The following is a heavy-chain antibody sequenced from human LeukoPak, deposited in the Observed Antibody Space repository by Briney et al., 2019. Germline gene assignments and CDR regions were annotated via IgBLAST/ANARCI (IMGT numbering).Heavy chain of an antibody. V-gene: IGHV3-30*04. D-gene: IGHD3-3*01. CDR2: ISYDGSNK. CDR1: GFTFSSYA. J-gene: IGHJ4*02. Sequence: GRSLRLSCAASGFTFSSYAMHWVRQAPGKGLEWVAVISYDGSNKYYADSVKGRFTISRDNSKNALYLQMNSLRAEDTAVYYCAKLRASDLRDFDYWGQGTLVTVSS. CDR3: AKLRASDLRDFDY.